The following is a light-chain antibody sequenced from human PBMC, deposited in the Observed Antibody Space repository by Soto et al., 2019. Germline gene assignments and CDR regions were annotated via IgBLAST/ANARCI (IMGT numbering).Light chain of an antibody. Sequence: SYELTQPPSVSVAPGQTARITCGGNNIGSKSVHCYQQKPRQAPVLVVYDDSDRPSGIPERFSGSNSGNTATLTISRVEAGDEADYYCQVWDSSSEDVVFGGGTKLTVL. J-gene: IGLJ2*01. V-gene: IGLV3-21*02. CDR2: DDS. CDR3: QVWDSSSEDVV. CDR1: NIGSKS.